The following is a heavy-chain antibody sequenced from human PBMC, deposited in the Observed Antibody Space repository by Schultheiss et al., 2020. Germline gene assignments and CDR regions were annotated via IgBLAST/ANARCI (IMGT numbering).Heavy chain of an antibody. V-gene: IGHV3-30*03. Sequence: GESLKISCAASGFTFSSYAMSWVRQAPGKGLEWVAVISYDGSNKYYADSVKGRFTISRDNSKNTLYLQMNSLRAEDTAVYYCARDGTRYCSSTSCSTDYYYGMDVWGKGTTVTVSS. J-gene: IGHJ6*04. CDR1: GFTFSSYA. CDR3: ARDGTRYCSSTSCSTDYYYGMDV. CDR2: ISYDGSNK. D-gene: IGHD2-2*01.